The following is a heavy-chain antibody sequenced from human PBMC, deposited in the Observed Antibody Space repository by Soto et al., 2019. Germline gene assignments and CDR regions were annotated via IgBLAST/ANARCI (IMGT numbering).Heavy chain of an antibody. Sequence: DVQLVESGGGLVQPGRSLRLSCVASGFTFDAYAMHWVRRAPGKGLEWVSGISWNSGDIGYADSVKGRFTISRDNAKNSLYLQMNSLRAEDTACYSCTKDKVFRPPLSDFDRWGRCTLVTVS. CDR3: TKDKVFRPPLSDFDR. V-gene: IGHV3-9*01. CDR1: GFTFDAYA. D-gene: IGHD2-8*01. CDR2: ISWNSGDI. J-gene: IGHJ2*01.